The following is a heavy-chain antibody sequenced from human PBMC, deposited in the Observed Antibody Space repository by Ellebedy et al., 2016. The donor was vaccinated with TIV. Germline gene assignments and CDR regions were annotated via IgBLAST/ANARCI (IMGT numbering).Heavy chain of an antibody. CDR3: ARRNYGDYESFPNWYFDL. J-gene: IGHJ2*01. CDR2: ISYDGSNK. Sequence: GGSLRLXXAASGFTFSSYAMHWVRQAPGKGLEWVAVISYDGSNKYYADSVKGRFTISRDNSKNTLYLQMNSLRAEDTAVYYCARRNYGDYESFPNWYFDLWGRGTLVTVSS. D-gene: IGHD4-17*01. V-gene: IGHV3-30-3*01. CDR1: GFTFSSYA.